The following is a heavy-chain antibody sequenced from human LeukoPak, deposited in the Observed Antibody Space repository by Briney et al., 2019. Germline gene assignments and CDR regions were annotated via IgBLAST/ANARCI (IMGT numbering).Heavy chain of an antibody. J-gene: IGHJ1*01. CDR3: ARANPVLMVSKYFQH. CDR1: GFTVSSNY. D-gene: IGHD2-8*01. V-gene: IGHV3-53*05. Sequence: GGSLRLSCAASGFTVSSNYMSWVRQAPGKGLEWVSVIYSGGSTYYADSVKGRFTISRDDSKNTLYLQMNSLRAEDTAVYYCARANPVLMVSKYFQHWGQGTLVTVSS. CDR2: IYSGGST.